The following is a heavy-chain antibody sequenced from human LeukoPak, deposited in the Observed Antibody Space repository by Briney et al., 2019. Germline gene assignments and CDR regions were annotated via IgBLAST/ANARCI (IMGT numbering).Heavy chain of an antibody. CDR1: GFTFSSYA. D-gene: IGHD3-10*01. Sequence: GGSLRLSCAASGFTFSSYAMNWIRQAPGKGLEWVSAISGSAGSTYYADSVKGRFTISRDNSKNTLYLQMNSLRAEDTAVYYCAKGPMVRMDVWGKGTTVTISS. CDR3: AKGPMVRMDV. V-gene: IGHV3-23*01. J-gene: IGHJ6*03. CDR2: ISGSAGST.